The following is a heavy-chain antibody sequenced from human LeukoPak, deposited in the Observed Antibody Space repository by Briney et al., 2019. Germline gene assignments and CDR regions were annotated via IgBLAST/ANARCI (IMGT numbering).Heavy chain of an antibody. D-gene: IGHD4-17*01. CDR2: ISSSTSYI. CDR1: GFSFSNYW. V-gene: IGHV3-21*01. CDR3: ARDRYGDYSIDY. J-gene: IGHJ4*02. Sequence: GGSLRLSCEASGFSFSNYWMTWVRQAPGKGLEWVSSISSSTSYIYYADSVKGRFTISRDNAKNSLYLQMNSLRAEDTAVYYCARDRYGDYSIDYWGQGTLVTVSS.